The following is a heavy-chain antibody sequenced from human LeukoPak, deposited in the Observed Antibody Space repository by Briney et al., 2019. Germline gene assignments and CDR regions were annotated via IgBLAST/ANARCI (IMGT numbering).Heavy chain of an antibody. CDR1: GFTCNNYS. D-gene: IGHD1-26*01. J-gene: IGHJ4*02. V-gene: IGHV3-21*01. CDR3: ARDSGIYRTIDY. Sequence: PGGSLRLSCVASGFTCNNYSMKWVRQAPGKALEWVSSISSSSTYIYHADSVKGRFTIPRDNAKNSLYLQMNSLRAEDTAVYYCARDSGIYRTIDYWGQGTLVTVSS. CDR2: ISSSSTYI.